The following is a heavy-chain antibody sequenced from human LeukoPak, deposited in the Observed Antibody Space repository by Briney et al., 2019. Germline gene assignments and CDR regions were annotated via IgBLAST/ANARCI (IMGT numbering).Heavy chain of an antibody. Sequence: SETLSLTCTVSGDSISSHSWSWIRQPPGKGPEWIGYICYSGRTHYHPSLKSRVTMSVDTSKNQFSLRLSSVTAADTAMYYCARFMSGTYPDWWGPGTLVTVSS. V-gene: IGHV4-59*11. CDR3: ARFMSGTYPDW. D-gene: IGHD1-26*01. J-gene: IGHJ4*02. CDR1: GDSISSHS. CDR2: ICYSGRT.